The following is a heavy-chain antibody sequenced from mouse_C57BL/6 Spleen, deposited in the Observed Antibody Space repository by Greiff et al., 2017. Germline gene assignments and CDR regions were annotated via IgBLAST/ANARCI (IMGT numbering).Heavy chain of an antibody. CDR1: GFTFSSYA. D-gene: IGHD3-2*02. CDR2: ISDGGSYT. J-gene: IGHJ3*01. V-gene: IGHV5-4*01. CDR3: ARETAQAPFAY. Sequence: EVKLMESGGGLVKPGGSLKLSCAASGFTFSSYAMSWVRQTPEKRLEWVATISDGGSYTYYPDNVKGRFTISRDNAKNNLYLQMSHRKSEDTAMYYCARETAQAPFAYWGQGTLVTVSA.